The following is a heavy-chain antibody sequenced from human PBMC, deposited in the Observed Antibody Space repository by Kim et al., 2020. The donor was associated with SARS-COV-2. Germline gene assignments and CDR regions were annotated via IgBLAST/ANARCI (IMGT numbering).Heavy chain of an antibody. CDR2: IIPILGIA. CDR3: ARDGGYSSGWYVY. D-gene: IGHD6-19*01. CDR1: GGTFSSYT. J-gene: IGHJ4*02. V-gene: IGHV1-69*04. Sequence: SVKVSCKASGGTFSSYTISWVRQAPGQGLEWMGRIIPILGIANYAQKFQGRVTITAEKSTSTAYMELSSLRSEDTAVYYCARDGGYSSGWYVYWGQGTLVTVSS.